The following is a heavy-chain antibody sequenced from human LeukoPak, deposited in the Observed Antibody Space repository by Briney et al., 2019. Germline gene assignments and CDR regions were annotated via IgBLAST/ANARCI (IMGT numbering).Heavy chain of an antibody. J-gene: IGHJ6*03. Sequence: GGSLRLSCAASGFTFSSYGMHWVRQAPGKGLEWVAVISFDGSNKYYPDSVKGRFTISRDNSKNTLYLQMNSLRAEDTAVYYCAKGVIPNPGIAAAGTDYYYMDVWGKGTTVTVSS. V-gene: IGHV3-30*18. CDR2: ISFDGSNK. CDR3: AKGVIPNPGIAAAGTDYYYMDV. D-gene: IGHD6-13*01. CDR1: GFTFSSYG.